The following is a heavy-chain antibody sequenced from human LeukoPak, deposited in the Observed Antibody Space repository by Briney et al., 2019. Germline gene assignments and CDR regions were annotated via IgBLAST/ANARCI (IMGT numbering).Heavy chain of an antibody. CDR1: GGTFSSYA. Sequence: GASVKVSCKASGGTFSSYAISWVRQAPGQGLEWMGGIIPIFGTANYAQKFQGRVTITADESTSTAYMELSSLRSEDTAVYYCATSGPAAPYYYYYGMDVWGQGTTVTVSS. D-gene: IGHD2-2*01. CDR2: IIPIFGTA. J-gene: IGHJ6*02. CDR3: ATSGPAAPYYYYYGMDV. V-gene: IGHV1-69*13.